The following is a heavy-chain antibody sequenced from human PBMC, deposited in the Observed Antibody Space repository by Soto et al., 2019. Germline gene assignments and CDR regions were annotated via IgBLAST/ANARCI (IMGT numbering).Heavy chain of an antibody. D-gene: IGHD2-2*01. J-gene: IGHJ6*02. CDR2: IYYSGST. Sequence: QLQLQESGPRLVKPSETLSPTCSVSGGSISSSSYSWGWIRQPPGKGLEWIGTIYYSGSTHYNPSLDRRVAISADTPNTHLALRRFPVAAADTAVYYCGRQPGHCGSTTCFGYYSVDGWGQGTTGTVS. CDR1: GGSISSSSYS. CDR3: GRQPGHCGSTTCFGYYSVDG. V-gene: IGHV4-39*01.